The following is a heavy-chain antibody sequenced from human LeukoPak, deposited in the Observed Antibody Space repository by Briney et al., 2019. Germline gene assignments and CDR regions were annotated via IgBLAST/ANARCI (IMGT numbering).Heavy chain of an antibody. CDR2: ISWNSGSI. CDR3: AKDKYSSSWYRAFDI. Sequence: GGSLRLSCAASGFTFSSFGMHWVRQAPGKGLEWVSGISWNSGSIGYADSVKGRFTISRDNAKNSLYLQMNSLRAEDMALYYYAKDKYSSSWYRAFDIWGQGTMVTVSS. D-gene: IGHD6-13*01. V-gene: IGHV3-9*03. CDR1: GFTFSSFG. J-gene: IGHJ3*02.